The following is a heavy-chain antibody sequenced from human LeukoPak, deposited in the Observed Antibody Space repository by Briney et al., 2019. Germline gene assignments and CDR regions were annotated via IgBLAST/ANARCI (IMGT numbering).Heavy chain of an antibody. Sequence: SETLSLTCTASGGSISSYYRNWIRQPAGKELEWIGRMYSSGSTDYNPSLRSRVTMSVDTPKNQFFLKLSSVTAADTAVYYCARDPSYSSAYFDIWGQGTMVTVSS. J-gene: IGHJ3*02. CDR3: ARDPSYSSAYFDI. CDR2: MYSSGST. V-gene: IGHV4-4*07. D-gene: IGHD6-19*01. CDR1: GGSISSYY.